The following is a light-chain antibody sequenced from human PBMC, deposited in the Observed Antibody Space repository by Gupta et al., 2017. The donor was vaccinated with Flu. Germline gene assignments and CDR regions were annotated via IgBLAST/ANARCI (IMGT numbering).Light chain of an antibody. CDR1: QGISNY. Sequence: GDRVTITGRASQGISNYLAWYQQKPGKVPKLLIYAASTLQSGVPSRFRGSGSGTDFILTISSLQPEDVATYYCQKYNSAPRTFGQGTKVEIK. CDR3: QKYNSAPRT. V-gene: IGKV1-27*01. J-gene: IGKJ1*01. CDR2: AAS.